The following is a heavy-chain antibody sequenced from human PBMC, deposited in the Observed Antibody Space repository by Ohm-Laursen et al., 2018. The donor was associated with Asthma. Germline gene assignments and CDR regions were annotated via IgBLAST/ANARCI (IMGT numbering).Heavy chain of an antibody. Sequence: SLRLSCAASGFTFDDYAMHWVRQAPGRGLEWVSGINWNSGDTGYADSVKGRFTISRDNAKNSLYLQMNSLRAEDTAVYYCARRPLWFLDYWGQGTLVTVSS. CDR3: ARRPLWFLDY. D-gene: IGHD3-10*01. CDR1: GFTFDDYA. V-gene: IGHV3-9*01. CDR2: INWNSGDT. J-gene: IGHJ4*02.